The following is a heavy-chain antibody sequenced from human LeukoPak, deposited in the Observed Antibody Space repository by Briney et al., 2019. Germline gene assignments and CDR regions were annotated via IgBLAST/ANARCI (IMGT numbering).Heavy chain of an antibody. J-gene: IGHJ4*02. CDR1: GSNFSSYD. CDR3: ARAAIAAAGGIDY. V-gene: IGHV3-48*03. D-gene: IGHD6-13*01. CDR2: ISSSGRTI. Sequence: PGGSLSLSCSASGSNFSSYDMIWLRQAAGKGLAWVSYISSSGRTIYYADSVKGRFTISRDNAKNSLYLQMNSLRAEDTAVYYCARAAIAAAGGIDYWGQGTLVTVSS.